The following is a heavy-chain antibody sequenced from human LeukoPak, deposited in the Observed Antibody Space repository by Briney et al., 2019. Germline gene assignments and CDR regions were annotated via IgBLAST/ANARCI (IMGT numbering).Heavy chain of an antibody. V-gene: IGHV3-53*01. CDR1: GLTDSSIY. Sequence: GGSLTLSCAASGLTDSSIYMIWVRHAPGKGLVWVSVIYSGGSTYYADFVKGRFTIPSDNSKNTLYLQMNSLRAEGTSVYYCERALRWLQLDYWGQGTLVTVSS. D-gene: IGHD5-24*01. CDR3: ERALRWLQLDY. CDR2: IYSGGST. J-gene: IGHJ4*02.